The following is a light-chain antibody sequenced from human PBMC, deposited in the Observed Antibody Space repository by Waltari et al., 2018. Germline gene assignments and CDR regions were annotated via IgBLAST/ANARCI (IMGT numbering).Light chain of an antibody. Sequence: QSALIQPASVSGSPGQSITISCTGTRSTCGSYNFVYWYQQYPGKAPKVMIYEVYKRPSGVSNRFSGSKSGNTASLTISGLQAEDETDYYCCSYAGSNSWVFGGGTKVTVL. CDR2: EVY. CDR3: CSYAGSNSWV. CDR1: RSTCGSYNF. J-gene: IGLJ3*02. V-gene: IGLV2-23*02.